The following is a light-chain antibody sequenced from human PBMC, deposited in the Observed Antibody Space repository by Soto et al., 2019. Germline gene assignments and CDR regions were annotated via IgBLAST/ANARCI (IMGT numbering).Light chain of an antibody. CDR2: DVT. CDR1: SNDVGSYDL. Sequence: QSVLTQPASVSGSPGQSINISCTGTSNDVGSYDLVSWYQLHPGKAPKLLIYDVTKRPSGVPDRFSGSKSGNTASLTISGLQAEDEADFYCCSYGGSFPYVFGTGTKLTVL. CDR3: CSYGGSFPYV. J-gene: IGLJ1*01. V-gene: IGLV2-23*02.